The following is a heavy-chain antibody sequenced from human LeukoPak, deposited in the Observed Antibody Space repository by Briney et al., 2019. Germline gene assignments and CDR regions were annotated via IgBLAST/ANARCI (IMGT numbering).Heavy chain of an antibody. J-gene: IGHJ6*04. Sequence: PGGSLRLSCAASGFMFNNYWMTWVRQAPGKGLEWVANINQDGSGKYYVDSVKGRFTISRDNAKNSLYLQMNSLRAEDTAVYYCAELGITMIGGVWGKGTTVTISS. V-gene: IGHV3-7*01. CDR1: GFMFNNYW. CDR2: INQDGSGK. D-gene: IGHD3-10*02. CDR3: AELGITMIGGV.